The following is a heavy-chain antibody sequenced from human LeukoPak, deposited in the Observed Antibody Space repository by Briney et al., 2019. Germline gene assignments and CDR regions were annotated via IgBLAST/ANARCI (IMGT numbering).Heavy chain of an antibody. D-gene: IGHD3-10*01. CDR2: INHSGST. J-gene: IGHJ5*02. CDR1: GGSFSGYY. CDR3: ARDGATMVRGSVWFDP. Sequence: SETLSLTCAVYGGSFSGYYWSWIRQPPGKGLEWIGEINHSGSTNYNPSLKSRVTISVDTSKNQFSLKLSSVTAADTAVYYCARDGATMVRGSVWFDPWGQGTLVTVSS. V-gene: IGHV4-34*01.